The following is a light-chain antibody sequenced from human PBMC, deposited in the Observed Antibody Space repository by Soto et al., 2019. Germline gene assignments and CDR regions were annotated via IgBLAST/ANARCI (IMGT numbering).Light chain of an antibody. CDR3: CSHAGSRAYV. CDR2: EAS. V-gene: IGLV2-23*01. J-gene: IGLJ1*01. Sequence: SALSQPASVPGSPGHCSTMSCTGTPSDVWSRNLVSWYQQYPGKAPNLIIFEASKRPSGVSNRLSGSKSGSTASLTISGLQAEDEADYYCCSHAGSRAYVFGSGTKVTVL. CDR1: PSDVWSRNL.